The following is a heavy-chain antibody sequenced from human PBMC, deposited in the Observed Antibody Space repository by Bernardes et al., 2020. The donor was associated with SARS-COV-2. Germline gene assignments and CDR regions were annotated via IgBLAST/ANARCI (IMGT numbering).Heavy chain of an antibody. V-gene: IGHV4-31*03. CDR1: GGSISSGGYY. CDR3: ARAPHYIQAYYYGMDV. Sequence: SETLSLTCTVSGGSISSGGYYWSWIRQHPGKGLEWIGYIYYSGSTYYNPSLKSRVTISVDTSKNQFSLKLSSVTAADTAVYYCARAPHYIQAYYYGMDVWGQGTTVTVSS. J-gene: IGHJ6*02. D-gene: IGHD5-18*01. CDR2: IYYSGST.